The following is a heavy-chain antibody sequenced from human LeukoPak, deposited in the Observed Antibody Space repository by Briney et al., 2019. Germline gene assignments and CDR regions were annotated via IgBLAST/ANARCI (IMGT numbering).Heavy chain of an antibody. CDR3: ARKPTTLDAFDI. V-gene: IGHV4-38-2*02. D-gene: IGHD4-11*01. CDR2: FYHSGST. Sequence: PSETLSLTCTVSGYSINSGYYWGWIRQPPGKGLEWIGSFYHSGSTYYNPSLNSATTYYNPSLESRVTISVDTSKNQFSLKLTSVTAADTAVYYCARKPTTLDAFDIWGQGTVVTVSS. J-gene: IGHJ3*02. CDR1: GYSINSGYY.